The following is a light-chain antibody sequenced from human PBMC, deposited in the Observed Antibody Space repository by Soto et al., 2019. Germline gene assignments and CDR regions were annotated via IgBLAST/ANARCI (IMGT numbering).Light chain of an antibody. J-gene: IGLJ2*01. CDR1: SSDVGGYNY. V-gene: IGLV2-14*01. Sequence: QSVLTQPASVSGSPGQSITISCTGTSSDVGGYNYVSWYQQPPGKAPKLMIYDVINRPSGVSNRFSGSKYGNTASLTISGLQAEDESDYYCSSYTTSSTVVFGGGTKVTVL. CDR2: DVI. CDR3: SSYTTSSTVV.